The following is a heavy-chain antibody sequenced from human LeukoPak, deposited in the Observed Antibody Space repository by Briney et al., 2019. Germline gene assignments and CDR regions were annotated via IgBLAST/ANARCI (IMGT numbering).Heavy chain of an antibody. CDR2: ISYDGSNK. CDR1: GFTFSSYA. V-gene: IGHV3-30-3*01. J-gene: IGHJ4*02. CDR3: ARDRVGATDYFDY. Sequence: GGSLRLSCAPSGFTFSSYAMHWVRQAPGKGLEWVAVISYDGSNKYYADSVKGRFTISRDNSKNTLYLQMNSLRAEDTAVYYCARDRVGATDYFDYWGQGALVTVSS. D-gene: IGHD1-26*01.